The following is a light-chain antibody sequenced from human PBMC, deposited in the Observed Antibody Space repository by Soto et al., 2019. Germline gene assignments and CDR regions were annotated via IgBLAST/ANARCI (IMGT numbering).Light chain of an antibody. CDR3: QQYGSSGT. CDR1: QSVSNNY. V-gene: IGKV3-20*01. Sequence: EIVLTQSPGTLSLSPVERATLSCRASQSVSNNYLAWYQQKPGQAPRLLIYSASNRATGIPDRFSGSGSGTDFTLTISRLEPEDFAVYYCQQYGSSGTFGQGTKVDIK. CDR2: SAS. J-gene: IGKJ1*01.